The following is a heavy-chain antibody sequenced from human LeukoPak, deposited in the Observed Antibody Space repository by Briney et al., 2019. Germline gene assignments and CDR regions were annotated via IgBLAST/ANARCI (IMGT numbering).Heavy chain of an antibody. CDR3: AKDSNAYYDILTGPSFDY. D-gene: IGHD3-9*01. Sequence: GGSLRLSCAASGFTFSSYGIHWVRQAPGKGLEWVAVISYDGSNKYYADSVKGRFTISRDNSKNTLYLQMNSLRAEDTAVYYCAKDSNAYYDILTGPSFDYWDQGTLVTVSS. J-gene: IGHJ4*02. V-gene: IGHV3-30*18. CDR2: ISYDGSNK. CDR1: GFTFSSYG.